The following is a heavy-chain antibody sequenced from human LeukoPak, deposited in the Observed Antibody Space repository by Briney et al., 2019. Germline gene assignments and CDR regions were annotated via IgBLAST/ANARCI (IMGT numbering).Heavy chain of an antibody. J-gene: IGHJ3*02. V-gene: IGHV1-2*02. Sequence: ASVRVSCKASGYTFTGYYMHWVRQAPGQGLEWRGWINPNRGGTNYAQKFQGRVTMNRDTSISTAYMELSRLRSDDTAVYYCARGSTIFGVVIIPVPAFDIWGQGTMVTVSS. D-gene: IGHD3-3*01. CDR1: GYTFTGYY. CDR2: INPNRGGT. CDR3: ARGSTIFGVVIIPVPAFDI.